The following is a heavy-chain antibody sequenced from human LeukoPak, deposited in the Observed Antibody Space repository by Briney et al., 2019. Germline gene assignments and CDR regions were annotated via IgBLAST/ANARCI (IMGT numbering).Heavy chain of an antibody. D-gene: IGHD3-22*01. V-gene: IGHV1-18*01. J-gene: IGHJ3*02. Sequence: ASVKVSCKASGYTFTSYGISWVRQAPGQGLEWMGWISAYNGSTNYAQKLQGRVTMTTDTSTSTAYMELRSLRSDDTAVYYCASFDSSGYYGRAAFDIWGQGTMVTVSS. CDR1: GYTFTSYG. CDR3: ASFDSSGYYGRAAFDI. CDR2: ISAYNGST.